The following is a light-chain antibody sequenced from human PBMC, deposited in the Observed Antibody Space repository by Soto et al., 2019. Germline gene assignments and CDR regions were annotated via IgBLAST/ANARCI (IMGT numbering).Light chain of an antibody. CDR2: DVS. V-gene: IGLV2-14*01. CDR1: SSDVGGYNY. Sequence: QSVLTQPASVSGSPGQSITISCTGTSSDVGGYNYVSWYQQHPGKAPKLMIYDVSNRPSGVSNRFSGSKSGNTASLTSSGRQAEDEADYYCSSYTSSSTLVVFGGGTKVTVL. CDR3: SSYTSSSTLVV. J-gene: IGLJ2*01.